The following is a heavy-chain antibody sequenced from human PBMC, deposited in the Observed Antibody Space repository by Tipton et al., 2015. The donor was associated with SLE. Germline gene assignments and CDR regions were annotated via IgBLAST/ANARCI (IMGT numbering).Heavy chain of an antibody. V-gene: IGHV4-39*07. D-gene: IGHD3-16*01. CDR1: DGSIRSTNYY. CDR3: ASWGPIVYYYYYMDV. J-gene: IGHJ6*03. CDR2: IFYTGST. Sequence: TLSLTCTVSDGSIRSTNYYWGWIRQPPGKGLEWIGSIFYTGSTYYNPSLKSRVSFSIDTSKHQFSLKLNSVTAADTAVYYCASWGPIVYYYYYMDVWGKGTTVTVSS.